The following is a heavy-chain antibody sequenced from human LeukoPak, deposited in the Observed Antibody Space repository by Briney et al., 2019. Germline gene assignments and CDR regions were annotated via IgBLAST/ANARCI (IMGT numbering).Heavy chain of an antibody. V-gene: IGHV1-46*01. J-gene: IGHJ4*02. D-gene: IGHD1-26*01. CDR1: GYTFTIYY. Sequence: ASVTVSFKASGYTFTIYYMHWVRQAPGQGLEWMGIINPSGGSTTYAQKFQGRVTITRDTSTSTVYMELSSLRSEDTAVYYCASSIVQGGSYYFDYWGQGTLVTVSS. CDR3: ASSIVQGGSYYFDY. CDR2: INPSGGST.